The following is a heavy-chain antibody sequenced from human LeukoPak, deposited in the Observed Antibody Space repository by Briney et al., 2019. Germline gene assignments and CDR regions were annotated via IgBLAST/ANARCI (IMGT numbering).Heavy chain of an antibody. CDR1: GGSISSYY. V-gene: IGHV4-59*08. Sequence: PSETLSLTCTVSGGSISSYYWSWIRQPPGKGLEWIGYIYYSGSTNYNPSLKSRVTISVDTSKNQFSLKLSSVTAADTAVYYCARYCSGGSCYPRGMDVWGQGTTVTVSS. CDR2: IYYSGST. CDR3: ARYCSGGSCYPRGMDV. J-gene: IGHJ6*02. D-gene: IGHD2-15*01.